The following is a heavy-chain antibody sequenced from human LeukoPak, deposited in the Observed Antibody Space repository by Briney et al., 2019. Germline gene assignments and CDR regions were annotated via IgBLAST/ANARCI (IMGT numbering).Heavy chain of an antibody. V-gene: IGHV4-59*01. CDR1: GGSISSYY. CDR2: IYYSGST. CDR3: ARVSPYSSSWYYFDY. D-gene: IGHD6-13*01. Sequence: SETLSLTCTVSGGSISSYYWSWIRQPPGKGLEWIGYIYYSGSTTYNPSLKSRVAISVATSTNQFSLKLSSVTAADTAVYYCARVSPYSSSWYYFDYWGQGTLVTVSS. J-gene: IGHJ4*02.